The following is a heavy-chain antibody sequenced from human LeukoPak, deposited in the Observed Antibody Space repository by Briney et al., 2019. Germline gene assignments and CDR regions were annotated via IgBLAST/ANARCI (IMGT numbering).Heavy chain of an antibody. CDR3: ARDGGPPVAAPSDYYYGMTS. D-gene: IGHD6-19*01. V-gene: IGHV3-66*01. CDR2: IYSGGRT. Sequence: PGGSLRLSCAASGFTVSSNYMSWVRQAPGKGLEWVSVIYSGGRTYYSDSVKGRFTISRDNSKNTLYLQMNSLRAEDTAVYYCARDGGPPVAAPSDYYYGMTSGAKGPRSPSP. CDR1: GFTVSSNY. J-gene: IGHJ6*02.